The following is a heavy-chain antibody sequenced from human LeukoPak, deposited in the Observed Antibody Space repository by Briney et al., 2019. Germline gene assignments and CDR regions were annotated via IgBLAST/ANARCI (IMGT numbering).Heavy chain of an antibody. Sequence: ASVKVSCKASGYTFTGYYMHWVRQAPGQGLEWMGWINPNSGGTNYAQKFQGRVTMTRDTSISTAYMELSRLRSDDTAVYYCARVSGCSGGSCYSLYYFDYWSQGTLVTVSS. CDR1: GYTFTGYY. CDR2: INPNSGGT. CDR3: ARVSGCSGGSCYSLYYFDY. D-gene: IGHD2-15*01. V-gene: IGHV1-2*02. J-gene: IGHJ4*02.